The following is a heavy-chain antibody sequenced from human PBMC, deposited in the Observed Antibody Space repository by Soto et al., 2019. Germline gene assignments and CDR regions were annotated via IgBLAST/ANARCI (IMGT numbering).Heavy chain of an antibody. D-gene: IGHD1-26*01. CDR1: GDSITCSH. CDR3: APSAIVGREVNNWVDP. V-gene: IGHV4-59*01. J-gene: IGHJ5*02. CDR2: IYYRGST. Sequence: SETLSLTCTVSGDSITCSHWNWIRQPLGKPLEWIGYIYYRGSTNYNPSLKSRLTLSVDTSKNQIFLRLNSVTAADTAVYYCAPSAIVGREVNNWVDPWGQGLFVTVSA.